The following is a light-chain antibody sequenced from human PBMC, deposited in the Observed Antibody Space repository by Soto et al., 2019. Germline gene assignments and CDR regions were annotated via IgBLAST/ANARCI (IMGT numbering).Light chain of an antibody. CDR3: QQYNRWPLFA. J-gene: IGKJ3*01. CDR2: GAS. CDR1: QSVGSN. Sequence: EIVMTQSPATLSVSPGESATLSCRASQSVGSNLAWYQQKPVQAPRLLIYGASTRSTDIPARFSGSGSGTEFSLTISSLQSEDFAVYCCQQYNRWPLFAFGPWTKVDIK. V-gene: IGKV3-15*01.